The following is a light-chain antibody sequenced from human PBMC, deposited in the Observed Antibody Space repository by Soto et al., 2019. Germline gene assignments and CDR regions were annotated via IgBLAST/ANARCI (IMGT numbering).Light chain of an antibody. CDR1: QNVSSSY. CDR3: EPDGSSPPYT. V-gene: IGKV3D-20*01. J-gene: IGKJ2*01. CDR2: DVS. Sequence: EIVLTQYPATLSLSPGERVTLSCGASQNVSSSYLAWYQQKPGLAPRLLIYDVSNRATGIPDRFSGSGSWTGFTFTISRPEPEDFAVYYCEPDGSSPPYTFGRGTKVEGK.